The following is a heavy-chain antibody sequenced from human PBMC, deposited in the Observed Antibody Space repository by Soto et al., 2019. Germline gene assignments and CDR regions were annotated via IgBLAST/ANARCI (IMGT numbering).Heavy chain of an antibody. CDR3: ARDSQDDSSGYCAGFDY. CDR2: IYYDGSNK. Sequence: QVQLVESGGGVVQPGRSLRLSCAASGFTFSSYGMHWVRQAPGKGLEWVAAIYYDGSNKYYADSVRGRFTISRENFKNTLYLHMNSLRAEDTAVYYCARDSQDDSSGYCAGFDYWGQGTLVTVSS. D-gene: IGHD3-22*01. J-gene: IGHJ4*02. V-gene: IGHV3-33*01. CDR1: GFTFSSYG.